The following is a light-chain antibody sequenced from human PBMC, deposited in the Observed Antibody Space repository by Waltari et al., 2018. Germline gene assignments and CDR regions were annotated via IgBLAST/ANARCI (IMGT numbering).Light chain of an antibody. J-gene: IGKJ4*01. CDR2: GAS. Sequence: EIVLTQSPATQSLSPGERATHSCSASQSVGSYLAWYQQKLGQAPRLLIYGASNRATGIPARFSGSWSGTDFTLTISSLEPEDFAVYYCQQRSKWPPELTFGGGTKVEIK. CDR1: QSVGSY. V-gene: IGKV3-11*01. CDR3: QQRSKWPPELT.